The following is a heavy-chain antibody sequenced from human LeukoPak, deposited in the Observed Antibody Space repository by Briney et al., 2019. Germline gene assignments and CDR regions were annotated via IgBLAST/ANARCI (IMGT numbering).Heavy chain of an antibody. V-gene: IGHV3-21*01. CDR3: AREGMVATFDY. CDR2: SSSSSSYI. CDR1: GFTFSSYS. Sequence: PGGSLRLPCAASGFTFSSYSMNWVRQAPGKGLEWVSSSSSSSSYIYYADSVKGRFTISRDKAKNSLYLQMNSLRAEDTAIYYCAREGMVATFDYWGQGTLVTVSS. D-gene: IGHD5-12*01. J-gene: IGHJ4*02.